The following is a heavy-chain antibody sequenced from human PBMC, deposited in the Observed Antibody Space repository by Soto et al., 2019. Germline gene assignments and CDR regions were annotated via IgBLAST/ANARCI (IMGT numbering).Heavy chain of an antibody. D-gene: IGHD2-21*01. J-gene: IGHJ4*02. CDR2: ISDSGAGT. Sequence: GGSLRLSCAASGFTFGTYAMSWVRQAPGKGLEWVSGISDSGAGTYYADSVKGQFTISRDNSKDTLYLQMNSLRAEDMAVYYCAKEEAGIGVPLFNYWGQGALVTVSS. V-gene: IGHV3-23*01. CDR1: GFTFGTYA. CDR3: AKEEAGIGVPLFNY.